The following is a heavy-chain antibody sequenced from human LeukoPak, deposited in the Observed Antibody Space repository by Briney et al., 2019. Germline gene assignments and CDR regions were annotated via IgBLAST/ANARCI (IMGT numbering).Heavy chain of an antibody. CDR2: ISNDGGGT. CDR1: GFIFNNYG. CDR3: AKGSSGYFADL. V-gene: IGHV3-23*01. D-gene: IGHD3-22*01. Sequence: GGSLRLSCAASGFIFNNYGLIWVRQAPGKGLEWVSAISNDGGGTQYAEFVKGRFTISRDNSQNTLFLQMNSLRAEDTALYYCAKGSSGYFADLWGQGTLVTVSS. J-gene: IGHJ5*02.